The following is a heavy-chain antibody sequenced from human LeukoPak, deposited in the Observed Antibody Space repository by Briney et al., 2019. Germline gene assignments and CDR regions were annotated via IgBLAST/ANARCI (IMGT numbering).Heavy chain of an antibody. CDR1: GGYISTYY. D-gene: IGHD6-13*01. V-gene: IGHV4-59*01. CDR2: VYSSGST. Sequence: SETLPLTCTVSGGYISTYYWNWIRQPPGKGLEWIGYVYSSGSTNYNPSLKSRLTISSDTSKNQFSLRLTSVTAADTAVYYCARGDDSSWFEYFQHWGQGTLVTVSS. CDR3: ARGDDSSWFEYFQH. J-gene: IGHJ1*01.